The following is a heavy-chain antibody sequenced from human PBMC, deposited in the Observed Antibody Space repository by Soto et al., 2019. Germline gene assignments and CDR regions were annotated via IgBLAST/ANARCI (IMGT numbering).Heavy chain of an antibody. J-gene: IGHJ6*02. V-gene: IGHV5-10-1*01. Sequence: PGESLKISCKGSGYSFTSYWISWVRQMPGKGLEWMGRIDPSDSYTNYSPSFQGHVTISADKSISTAYLQWSSLKASDTAMYYCARYTAVAGTDYYYYGMDVWGQGTTVTV. D-gene: IGHD6-19*01. CDR3: ARYTAVAGTDYYYYGMDV. CDR1: GYSFTSYW. CDR2: IDPSDSYT.